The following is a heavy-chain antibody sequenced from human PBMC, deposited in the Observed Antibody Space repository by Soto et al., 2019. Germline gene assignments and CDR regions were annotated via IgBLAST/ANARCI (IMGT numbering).Heavy chain of an antibody. CDR1: GFTFSSYA. Sequence: GGSLRLSCAASGFTFSSYAMSWVRQAPGKGLEWVSAISGSGGSTYYADSVKGRFTISRDNSKNTLYLQMNSLRAEDTAVYYCAKDGADCSSTSCYFFDYWGQGTLVTVSS. D-gene: IGHD2-2*01. CDR2: ISGSGGST. CDR3: AKDGADCSSTSCYFFDY. J-gene: IGHJ4*02. V-gene: IGHV3-23*01.